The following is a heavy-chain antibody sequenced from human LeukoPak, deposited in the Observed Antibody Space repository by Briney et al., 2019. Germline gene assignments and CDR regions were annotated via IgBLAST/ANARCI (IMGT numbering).Heavy chain of an antibody. CDR3: AREGDYSNSLDY. CDR2: INPSSGGT. Sequence: ASVKVSCKASGYTFSDYYMHWVRQAPGQGLEWMGWINPSSGGTNYAQKFQGRVTVTRDTSISTAYMELTRVTPDDTAVYYCAREGDYSNSLDYWGQGTLLTVSS. CDR1: GYTFSDYY. V-gene: IGHV1-2*02. J-gene: IGHJ4*02. D-gene: IGHD6-6*01.